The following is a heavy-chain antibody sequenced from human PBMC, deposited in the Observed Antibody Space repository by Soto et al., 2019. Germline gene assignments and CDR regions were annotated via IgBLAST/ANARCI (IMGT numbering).Heavy chain of an antibody. CDR3: AKDGRIPYSSSWYGGMDV. CDR2: ISSSGSTI. J-gene: IGHJ6*02. CDR1: GFTFSDYY. D-gene: IGHD6-13*01. V-gene: IGHV3-11*01. Sequence: SGGSLRLSCAASGFTFSDYYMSWIRQAPGKGLEWVSYISSSGSTIYYADSVKGRFTISRDNSKNTLYLQMNSLRAEDTAVYYCAKDGRIPYSSSWYGGMDVWGQGTTVTVSS.